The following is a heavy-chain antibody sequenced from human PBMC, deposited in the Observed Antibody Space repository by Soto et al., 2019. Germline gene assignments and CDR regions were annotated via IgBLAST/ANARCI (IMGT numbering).Heavy chain of an antibody. V-gene: IGHV3-11*04. Sequence: PGGSLRLSCAASGFTFSSYYMSWIRQAPGKGLEWVSLIINSGSSTYYADSVKGRFTISRDNAKNTLSLQMNSLRAEDTAVYYCAREVAVNYYYYYMDVWGKGTTVTVSS. CDR1: GFTFSSYY. J-gene: IGHJ6*03. CDR2: IINSGSST. CDR3: AREVAVNYYYYYMDV. D-gene: IGHD2-15*01.